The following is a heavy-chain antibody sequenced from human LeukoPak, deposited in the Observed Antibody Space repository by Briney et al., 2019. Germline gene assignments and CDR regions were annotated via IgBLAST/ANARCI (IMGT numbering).Heavy chain of an antibody. D-gene: IGHD6-13*01. Sequence: SETLSLTCTVSGGSISSYYWSWIRRPPGKGLEWIGYIYYSGSTNYNPSLKSRVTISVDTSKNQFSLKLSSVTAADTAVYYCARGHSSSWPIDYWGQGTLVTVSS. CDR3: ARGHSSSWPIDY. CDR2: IYYSGST. CDR1: GGSISSYY. V-gene: IGHV4-59*01. J-gene: IGHJ4*02.